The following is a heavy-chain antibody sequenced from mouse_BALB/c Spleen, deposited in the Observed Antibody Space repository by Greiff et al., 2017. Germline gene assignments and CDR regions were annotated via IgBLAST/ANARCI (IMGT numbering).Heavy chain of an antibody. Sequence: EVQGVESGGGLVQPGGSLRLSCATSGFTFTDYYMSWVRQPPGKALEWLGFIRNKANGYTTEYSASVKGRFTSSRDNSQSILYLQMNALRAEDTAIYYCARDAGGNYAYFDYGGQGTTLTGSS. CDR3: ARDAGGNYAYFDY. D-gene: IGHD1-1*02. CDR1: GFTFTDYY. V-gene: IGHV7-3*02. J-gene: IGHJ2*01. CDR2: IRNKANGYTT.